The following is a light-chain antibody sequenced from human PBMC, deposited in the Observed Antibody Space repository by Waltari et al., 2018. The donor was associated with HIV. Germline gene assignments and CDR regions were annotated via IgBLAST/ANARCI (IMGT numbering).Light chain of an antibody. CDR2: NNN. CDR3: AAWDDRLNGLV. Sequence: QSVLTQPPSTSGTPGQRVTIPRSGASSNIGSNSVNWYQQFPGTAPKLLIHNNNQRPSGVPDQFSGSKSGTSASLAISGLQSEDEAHYYCAAWDDRLNGLVFGGGTKLTVL. J-gene: IGLJ2*01. CDR1: SSNIGSNS. V-gene: IGLV1-44*01.